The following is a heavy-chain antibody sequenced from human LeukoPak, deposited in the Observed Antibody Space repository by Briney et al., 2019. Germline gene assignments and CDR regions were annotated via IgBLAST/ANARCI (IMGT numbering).Heavy chain of an antibody. CDR1: GGSISSGSYY. V-gene: IGHV4-61*02. Sequence: PSETLSLTCTVSGGSISSGSYYWSWIRQPAGKGLEWIGRIYTSGSTNYNPSLKSRVTISVDTSKNQFSLKLSSVTAADTAVYYCARARGAARPYYFDYWGQGTLVTVSS. D-gene: IGHD6-6*01. CDR3: ARARGAARPYYFDY. J-gene: IGHJ4*02. CDR2: IYTSGST.